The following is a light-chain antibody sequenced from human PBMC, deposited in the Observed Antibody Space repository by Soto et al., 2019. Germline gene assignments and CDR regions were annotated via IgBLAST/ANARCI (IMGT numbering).Light chain of an antibody. CDR2: GAS. J-gene: IGKJ1*01. V-gene: IGKV1-5*03. CDR1: ESISTW. Sequence: DIQMTQSPSSLSASVGDRVTITCRASESISTWLAWYQQKPGKAPKLLIYGASSLESGVPPRFSGDGSGTEFTLTNSSLQRDDFGIYYCQQYSRLWSFGQGTKVEIE. CDR3: QQYSRLWS.